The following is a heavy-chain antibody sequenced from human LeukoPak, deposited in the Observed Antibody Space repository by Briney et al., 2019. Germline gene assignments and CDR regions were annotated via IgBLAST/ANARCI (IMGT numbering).Heavy chain of an antibody. J-gene: IGHJ6*03. Sequence: ASVKVSCKASGYTFTGYYMLWVRQAPGQGLEWMGWINPNSGGTNYAQKFQGRVTMTRDTSISTAYMELSRLRSDDTAVYYCARVPSTVTKPYYYYMDVWGKGTTVTISS. CDR3: ARVPSTVTKPYYYYMDV. CDR2: INPNSGGT. D-gene: IGHD4-17*01. CDR1: GYTFTGYY. V-gene: IGHV1-2*02.